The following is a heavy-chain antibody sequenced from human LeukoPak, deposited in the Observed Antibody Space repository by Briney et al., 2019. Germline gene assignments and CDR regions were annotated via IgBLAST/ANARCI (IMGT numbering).Heavy chain of an antibody. CDR1: GGSISRYY. Sequence: SETLSLTCTVSGGSISRYYWSWIRQPPGKGLEWIGYIYSSENTYYNPSLNSRVTISVDTSKNQFSLKLSSVTAADTAVYYCARAVIRGGYSYGSWYFDLWGRGTLVTVSS. D-gene: IGHD5-18*01. V-gene: IGHV4-59*01. J-gene: IGHJ2*01. CDR3: ARAVIRGGYSYGSWYFDL. CDR2: IYSSENT.